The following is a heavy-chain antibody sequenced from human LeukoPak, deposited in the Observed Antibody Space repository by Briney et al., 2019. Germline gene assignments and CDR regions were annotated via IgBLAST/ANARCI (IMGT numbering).Heavy chain of an antibody. D-gene: IGHD1-7*01. CDR1: VDSVSSNSAA. CDR2: TYYRSKWYN. Sequence: SQTLSLTCAISVDSVSSNSAAWNWIRQSPSRGLEWLGRTYYRSKWYNDYAVSVKSRITINPDTSKNQFSLQLNSVTPEDTAVYYCARSSRELGGYAPWELMPPFDYWGQGTLVTVSS. CDR3: ARSSRELGGYAPWELMPPFDY. V-gene: IGHV6-1*01. J-gene: IGHJ4*02.